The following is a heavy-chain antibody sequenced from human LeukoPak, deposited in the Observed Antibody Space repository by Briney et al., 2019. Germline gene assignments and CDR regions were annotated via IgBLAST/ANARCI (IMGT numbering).Heavy chain of an antibody. J-gene: IGHJ6*03. Sequence: GGSLRLSCAASGFTFSSYSMNWVRQAPGKGLEWVSYISSSSSTIYYADSVKGRFTISRDNAKNSLYLQMNSLRAEDTAVYYCASMWSYYYYMDVWGKGTTVTVSS. V-gene: IGHV3-48*01. CDR2: ISSSSSTI. D-gene: IGHD2-21*01. CDR3: ASMWSYYYYMDV. CDR1: GFTFSSYS.